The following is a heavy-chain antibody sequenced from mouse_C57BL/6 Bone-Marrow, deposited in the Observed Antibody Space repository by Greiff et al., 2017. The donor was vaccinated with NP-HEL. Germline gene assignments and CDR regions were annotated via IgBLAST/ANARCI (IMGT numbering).Heavy chain of an antibody. CDR1: GFNIKNTY. CDR3: AIYYYGSSYVDYYAMDY. D-gene: IGHD1-1*01. CDR2: IDPANGNT. Sequence: EVQLQQSVAELVRPGASVKLSCTASGFNIKNTYIHWVKQRPEQGLEWIGRIDPANGNTKYAPKFQGKATITADTSSNTAYLQLSSLTSEDTAIYYCAIYYYGSSYVDYYAMDYWGQGTSVTVSS. V-gene: IGHV14-3*01. J-gene: IGHJ4*01.